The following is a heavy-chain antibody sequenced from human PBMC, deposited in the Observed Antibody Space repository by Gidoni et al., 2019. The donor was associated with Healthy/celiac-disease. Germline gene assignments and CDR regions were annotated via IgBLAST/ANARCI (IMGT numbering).Heavy chain of an antibody. J-gene: IGHJ4*02. CDR3: ARGGYFKRGYSYGTDFGY. V-gene: IGHV1-2*04. CDR1: GYTFTGYY. Sequence: QVQLVQSGAEVKKPGASVKVSCKASGYTFTGYYMHWVRQAPGQGLEWMGWINPNSGGTNYAQKFQGWVTMTRDTSISTAYMELSRLRSDDTAVYYCARGGYFKRGYSYGTDFGYWGQGTLVTVSS. D-gene: IGHD5-18*01. CDR2: INPNSGGT.